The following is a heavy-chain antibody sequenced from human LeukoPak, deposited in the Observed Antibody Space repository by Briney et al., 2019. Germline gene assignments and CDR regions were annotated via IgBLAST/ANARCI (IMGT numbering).Heavy chain of an antibody. J-gene: IGHJ4*02. CDR3: ARVTNDVLIGYFNDY. CDR1: GGSISSSSYY. D-gene: IGHD3-9*01. Sequence: PSETLSLTCTVSGGSISSSSYYWGWIRQPPGKGLEWIGSIYYSGSTYYNPSLKSRVTISVDTSKDQISLKLSSVTAADTAVYYCARVTNDVLIGYFNDYWGQGTLVTVSS. V-gene: IGHV4-39*02. CDR2: IYYSGST.